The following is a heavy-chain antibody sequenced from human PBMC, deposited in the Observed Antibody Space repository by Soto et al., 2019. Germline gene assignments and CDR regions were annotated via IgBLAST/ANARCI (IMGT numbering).Heavy chain of an antibody. V-gene: IGHV4-4*02. CDR2: IYHSGST. CDR3: ARVYVTTGWFDP. J-gene: IGHJ5*02. Sequence: SETVSLTXAVSGGSISSSNWWSWVRQPPGKGLEWIGEIYHSGSTNYNPSLKSRVTISVDKSKNQFSLKLSSVTAADTAVYYCARVYVTTGWFDPWGQGTLVTVSS. CDR1: GGSISSSNW. D-gene: IGHD4-17*01.